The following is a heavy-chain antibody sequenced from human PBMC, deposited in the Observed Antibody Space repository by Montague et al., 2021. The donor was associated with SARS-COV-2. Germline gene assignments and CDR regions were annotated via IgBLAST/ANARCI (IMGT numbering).Heavy chain of an antibody. CDR2: ISYSGKT. J-gene: IGHJ6*03. D-gene: IGHD2-15*01. V-gene: IGHV4-31*03. CDR3: VRDRSDVVLAGPNMDV. CDR1: GDSVSSGAYY. Sequence: TLSLTCTVSGDSVSSGAYYWTWIRQNPGRGLDWIGYISYSGKTYYNPSLESRVTMSVDTSKNQFSLKLTSVTAADTAVYYCVRDRSDVVLAGPNMDVWGKGTTVSVSS.